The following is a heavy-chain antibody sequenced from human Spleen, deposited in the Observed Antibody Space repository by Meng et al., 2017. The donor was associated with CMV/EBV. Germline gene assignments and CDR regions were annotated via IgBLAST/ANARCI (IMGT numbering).Heavy chain of an antibody. V-gene: IGHV4-59*01. Sequence: SETLSLTCTVSGGSISTYYWSWIRQPPGKGLEWIGYIYYSGSTNYSPSLKSRVTISVDTSKNQFSLKLSSVTAADTAVYYCARTMIRGPYDAFDIWGQGTMVTVSS. CDR1: GGSISTYY. CDR3: ARTMIRGPYDAFDI. CDR2: IYYSGST. D-gene: IGHD3-10*01. J-gene: IGHJ3*02.